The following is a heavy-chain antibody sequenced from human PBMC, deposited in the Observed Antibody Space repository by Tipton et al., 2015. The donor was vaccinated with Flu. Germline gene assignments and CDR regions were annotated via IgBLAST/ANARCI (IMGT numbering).Heavy chain of an antibody. CDR3: ARGKGDFDY. Sequence: TLSLTCTVSGGSISSSGYYWSWIRQPPGKGLEWIGEINHSGSTNYNPSLKSRVTISVDTSKNQFSLKLSSVTAADTAVYYCARGKGDFDYWGQGTLVTVSS. V-gene: IGHV4-39*07. CDR1: GGSISSSGYY. CDR2: INHSGST. J-gene: IGHJ4*02.